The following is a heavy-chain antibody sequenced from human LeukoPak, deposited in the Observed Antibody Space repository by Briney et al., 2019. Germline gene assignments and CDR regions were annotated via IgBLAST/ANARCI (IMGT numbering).Heavy chain of an antibody. CDR1: GFTFSSYA. CDR2: ISYDGSNK. Sequence: GGSLRLSCAASGFTFSSYAMHWVRQAPGKGLEWVAVISYDGSNKYYADSVKGRFTISRDNSKNTLYLQMNSLRAEDTAVYYCARPAPFYSSSWYGYFQHWGQGTLVTVSS. V-gene: IGHV3-30*04. J-gene: IGHJ1*01. CDR3: ARPAPFYSSSWYGYFQH. D-gene: IGHD6-13*01.